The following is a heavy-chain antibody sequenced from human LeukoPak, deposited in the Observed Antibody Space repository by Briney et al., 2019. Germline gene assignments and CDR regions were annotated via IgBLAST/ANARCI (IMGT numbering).Heavy chain of an antibody. CDR2: IRNDGSNK. D-gene: IGHD3-10*01. V-gene: IGHV3-30*02. CDR1: GFTFSSYD. Sequence: GGTLRLSCAASGFTFSSYDIHWVRQAPGKGLQWVAFIRNDGSNKYYADSVKGRFTISRDNSKNTLYLQMNSLRAEDTAMYYCAKKDGGRGEGTFDYWGQGTLVTVSS. J-gene: IGHJ4*02. CDR3: AKKDGGRGEGTFDY.